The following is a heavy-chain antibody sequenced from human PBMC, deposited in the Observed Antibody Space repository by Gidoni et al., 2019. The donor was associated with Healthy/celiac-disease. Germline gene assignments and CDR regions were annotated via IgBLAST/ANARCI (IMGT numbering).Heavy chain of an antibody. V-gene: IGHV4-39*01. CDR2: IYYSGST. J-gene: IGHJ4*02. Sequence: QLQLQESGPGLVKPSETLSLTCTVPGCSISSSSYYWGWIRQPPGKGLEWIGSIYYSGSTYYNPSLKSRVTISVDTSKNQFSRKLSSVTAADTAVYYCARARNYYGSGSYYSRGYYFDYWGQGTLVTVSS. CDR1: GCSISSSSYY. CDR3: ARARNYYGSGSYYSRGYYFDY. D-gene: IGHD3-10*01.